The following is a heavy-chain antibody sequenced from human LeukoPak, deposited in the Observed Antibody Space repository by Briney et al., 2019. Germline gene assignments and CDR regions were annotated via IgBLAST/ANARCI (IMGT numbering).Heavy chain of an antibody. CDR1: GSSFTNYW. D-gene: IGHD2-2*01. CDR3: ARGRGYCSSSSRHDFDC. CDR2: IYPGDSET. V-gene: IGHV5-51*01. J-gene: IGHJ4*02. Sequence: RPGESLQISCKGSGSSFTNYWIAWVRQMPGKGLEWMGIIYPGDSETTYSPSFQGQVTLSADKSITTTFLQWSSLKASDTAMYYCARGRGYCSSSSRHDFDCWGQGTQVTVSS.